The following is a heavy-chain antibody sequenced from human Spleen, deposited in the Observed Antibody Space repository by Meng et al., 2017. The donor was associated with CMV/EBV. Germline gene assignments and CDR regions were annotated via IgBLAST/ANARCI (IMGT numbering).Heavy chain of an antibody. CDR1: GGYYSGYY. V-gene: IGHV4-34*01. J-gene: IGHJ4*02. D-gene: IGHD6-19*01. Sequence: SETLALTSEGYGGYYSGYYWRRIRQPTGKGLEWIGEIDHTGSTKYNPSLKSRVTLSVDTSKNQISLNLTSVTTADTAVYYCARVRLWGQGTLVTVSS. CDR2: IDHTGST. CDR3: ARVRL.